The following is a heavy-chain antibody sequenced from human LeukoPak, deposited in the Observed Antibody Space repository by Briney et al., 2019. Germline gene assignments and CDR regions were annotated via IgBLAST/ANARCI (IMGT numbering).Heavy chain of an antibody. CDR2: IDKGGITI. V-gene: IGHV3-48*04. J-gene: IGHJ4*02. Sequence: GGSLRLSCAASGFTFSSYAMHWVRQAPGKGLEWISHIDKGGITIYYAASVKGRFTISRDSAKNSLYLQMNSLRAEDTAVYYCADNLSRWGQGTLVTVSS. D-gene: IGHD1-1*01. CDR3: ADNLSR. CDR1: GFTFSSYA.